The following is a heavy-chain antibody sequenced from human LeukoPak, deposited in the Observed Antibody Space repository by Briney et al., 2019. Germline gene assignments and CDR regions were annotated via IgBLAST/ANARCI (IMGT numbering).Heavy chain of an antibody. V-gene: IGHV1-46*01. CDR3: AKEEGQVPGPLVVAGTYYFDY. J-gene: IGHJ4*02. D-gene: IGHD2-15*01. CDR1: GYAFTSNH. CDR2: INPSGRST. Sequence: ASVRVSWKASGYAFTSNHIHWVRQAPGQGLEWMGIINPSGRSTNYAQKFQGRVTMTSDTSTSTVFMELTSLRSEDTAVYYCAKEEGQVPGPLVVAGTYYFDYWGQGTLVTVSS.